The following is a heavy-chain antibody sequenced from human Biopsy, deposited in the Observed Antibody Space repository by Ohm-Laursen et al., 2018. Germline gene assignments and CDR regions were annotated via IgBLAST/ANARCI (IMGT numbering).Heavy chain of an antibody. CDR1: GYSFTSYY. CDR2: INPSGSTT. CDR3: ARNTGWYGDLYYFDY. V-gene: IGHV1-46*01. Sequence: ASVKVSCKASGYSFTSYYMHWVRQAPGQGLEWMGMINPSGSTTSYPQIFQGRVTMTRDTSKSTVYMELSSLRSADTAVYFCARNTGWYGDLYYFDYWGQGTLVIVSS. J-gene: IGHJ4*02. D-gene: IGHD6-19*01.